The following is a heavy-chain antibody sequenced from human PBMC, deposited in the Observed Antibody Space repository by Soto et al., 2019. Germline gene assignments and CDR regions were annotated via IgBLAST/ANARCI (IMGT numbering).Heavy chain of an antibody. Sequence: EVQLLESGGGLVQPGGSLRLSCAASGFTFSSYAMSWVRQAPGKWLEWVSAISGSGGSTYYADSVKGRFTISRDNSKNTLYLQMNSLRAEDTVVYYCAITGWAKRGGMDVWGQGTTVTVSS. J-gene: IGHJ6*02. D-gene: IGHD1-20*01. CDR2: ISGSGGST. CDR1: GFTFSSYA. V-gene: IGHV3-23*01. CDR3: AITGWAKRGGMDV.